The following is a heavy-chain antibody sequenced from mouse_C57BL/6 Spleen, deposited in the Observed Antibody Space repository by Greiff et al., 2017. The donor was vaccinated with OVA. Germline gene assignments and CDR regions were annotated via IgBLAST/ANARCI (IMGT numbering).Heavy chain of an antibody. D-gene: IGHD1-1*01. Sequence: EVQLVESGGGLVKPGGSLKLSCAASGFTFSDYGMHWVRQAPEKGLEWVAYISSGSSTIYYADTVKGRFTISRDNAKNTLFLQMTSLRSEDTAMYYCASTVVEEGYYAMDYWGQGTSVTVSS. CDR3: ASTVVEEGYYAMDY. J-gene: IGHJ4*01. CDR2: ISSGSSTI. CDR1: GFTFSDYG. V-gene: IGHV5-17*01.